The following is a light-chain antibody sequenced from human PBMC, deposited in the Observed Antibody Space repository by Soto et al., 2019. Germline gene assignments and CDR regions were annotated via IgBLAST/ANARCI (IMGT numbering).Light chain of an antibody. CDR3: QQYNSYSWT. Sequence: DIQMTQSPSTLPSSVGDIFTVTCGASQSIMSWLAWYQEKPGKAPKLLIYKASLLETGVPSRFSGSGSGTEFTLTISSLQTDDFGTYYCQQYNSYSWTSGQGTKVDIK. CDR2: KAS. CDR1: QSIMSW. V-gene: IGKV1-5*03. J-gene: IGKJ1*01.